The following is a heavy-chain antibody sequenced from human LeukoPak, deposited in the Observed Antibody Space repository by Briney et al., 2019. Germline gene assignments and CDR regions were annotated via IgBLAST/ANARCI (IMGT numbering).Heavy chain of an antibody. J-gene: IGHJ6*03. Sequence: ASVKVSCKASGYTFTGYYFHWVRQAPGQGLEWMGWINPNTAGTNYAQKFLGGVTLTWDTSISTAYMELNRLTSDDTAVYYCATSAGDYRAGHYYYMGVWGKGTSVAVSS. CDR3: ATSAGDYRAGHYYYMGV. CDR1: GYTFTGYY. D-gene: IGHD4-11*01. CDR2: INPNTAGT. V-gene: IGHV1-2*02.